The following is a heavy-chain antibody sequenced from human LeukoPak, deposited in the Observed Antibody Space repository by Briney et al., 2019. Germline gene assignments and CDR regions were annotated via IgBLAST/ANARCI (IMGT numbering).Heavy chain of an antibody. CDR1: GFTFSSYA. CDR3: AKDPYDSGGYSEIDY. V-gene: IGHV3-23*01. CDR2: ISGSGGST. D-gene: IGHD3-22*01. J-gene: IGHJ4*02. Sequence: PGGSLRLSCAASGFTFSSYAMSWVRQAPGKGLEWVSAISGSGGSTYYADSVKGRFTISRDNSKNTLYLQMNSLRAEDTAVYYCAKDPYDSGGYSEIDYWGQGTLVTVSS.